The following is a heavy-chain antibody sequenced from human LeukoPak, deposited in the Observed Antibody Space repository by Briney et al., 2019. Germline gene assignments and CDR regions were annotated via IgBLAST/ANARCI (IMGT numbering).Heavy chain of an antibody. CDR1: GGSFSGDY. V-gene: IGHV4-34*01. Sequence: SETLSLTCAVHGGSFSGDYWSWIRQPPGKGLEWIGEINHSGSTNYNPSLKSRVTISIDTSKSQFSLKITSVTAADTAVYYCASLEVVTASQEYFDLWGRGTLVTVSS. CDR2: INHSGST. CDR3: ASLEVVTASQEYFDL. D-gene: IGHD2-21*02. J-gene: IGHJ2*01.